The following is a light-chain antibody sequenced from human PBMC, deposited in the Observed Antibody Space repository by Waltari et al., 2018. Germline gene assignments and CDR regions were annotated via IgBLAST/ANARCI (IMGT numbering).Light chain of an antibody. CDR2: SAS. CDR1: QSISSH. CDR3: QQYNNWPLT. V-gene: IGKV3-15*01. J-gene: IGKJ4*01. Sequence: ETVMTQSPATLSAFPGERVTLSCGASQSISSHLAWYQQKPGQPPRLFSYSASSRATGVPVRFSGSGSGTDFTLTISSLQSEDFAVYYCQQYNNWPLTFGGGTKVEL.